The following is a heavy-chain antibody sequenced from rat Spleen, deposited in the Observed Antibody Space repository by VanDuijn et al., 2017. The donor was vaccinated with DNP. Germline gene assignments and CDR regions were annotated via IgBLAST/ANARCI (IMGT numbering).Heavy chain of an antibody. Sequence: EVQLVESGGGLVQPGRSLKLSCAASGFTFSNYYMAWVRQAPKKGLEWVATISTSGSRTYYPDSVKGRFTISRDNAKSSLYLQMNSLKSEDTATYYCARHAYYGYTDWYFDFWGPGTMVTVSS. D-gene: IGHD1-9*01. V-gene: IGHV5-25*01. CDR3: ARHAYYGYTDWYFDF. CDR1: GFTFSNYY. J-gene: IGHJ1*01. CDR2: ISTSGSRT.